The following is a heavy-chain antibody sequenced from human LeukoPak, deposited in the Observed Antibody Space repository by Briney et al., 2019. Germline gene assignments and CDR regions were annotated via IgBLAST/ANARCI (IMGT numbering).Heavy chain of an antibody. Sequence: ASVKVSCKVSGYTLTELSMHWVRQAPGKGLEWMGGFDPEDGETIYAQKFQGRVTMTEDTSTDTAYMELSSLRSEDTAVYYCATVPDSSGYYYRDYWGQGTLVTVPS. CDR2: FDPEDGET. J-gene: IGHJ4*02. D-gene: IGHD3-22*01. CDR1: GYTLTELS. CDR3: ATVPDSSGYYYRDY. V-gene: IGHV1-24*01.